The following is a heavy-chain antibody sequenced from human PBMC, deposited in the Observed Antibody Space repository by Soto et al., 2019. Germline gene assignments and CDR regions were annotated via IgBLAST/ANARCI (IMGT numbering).Heavy chain of an antibody. CDR3: ARDLATVTTNYYYYGMDV. Sequence: SVKVSCKASGGTFSSYAISWVRQARGQGLEWMGGIIPIFGTANYAQKFQGRVTITADESTSTAYMELSSLRSEDTAVYYCARDLATVTTNYYYYGMDVWGQGTTVTVSS. J-gene: IGHJ6*02. CDR2: IIPIFGTA. CDR1: GGTFSSYA. D-gene: IGHD4-17*01. V-gene: IGHV1-69*13.